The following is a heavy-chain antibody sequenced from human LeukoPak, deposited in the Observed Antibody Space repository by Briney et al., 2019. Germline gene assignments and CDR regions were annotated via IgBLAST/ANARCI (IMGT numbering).Heavy chain of an antibody. CDR1: GYTFTSYY. CDR2: INPSGGST. CDR3: AREGARVGASSDYYYYGMDV. D-gene: IGHD1-26*01. Sequence: GASVKVSCKASGYTFTSYYMHWVRQAPGQGLEWMGIINPSGGSTSYAQKFQGRVTMTRDTSTSTVYMELSSLRSEDTAVYYCAREGARVGASSDYYYYGMDVWGQGTTVTVSS. J-gene: IGHJ6*02. V-gene: IGHV1-46*01.